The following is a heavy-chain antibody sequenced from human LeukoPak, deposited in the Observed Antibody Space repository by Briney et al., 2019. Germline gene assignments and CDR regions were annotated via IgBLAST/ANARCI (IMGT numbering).Heavy chain of an antibody. CDR2: TYYRSKWYN. Sequence: SQTLSLTCAISGDSVSRDYGAWNWIRQSPSRGLEWLGRTYYRSKWYNDYAESLISRITISPVTSKNQFSLQLYSVTPEDTAVYYCARDVGTTGWHTFDYWGQGTLVAVSS. V-gene: IGHV6-1*01. D-gene: IGHD3-9*01. CDR1: GDSVSRDYGA. CDR3: ARDVGTTGWHTFDY. J-gene: IGHJ4*02.